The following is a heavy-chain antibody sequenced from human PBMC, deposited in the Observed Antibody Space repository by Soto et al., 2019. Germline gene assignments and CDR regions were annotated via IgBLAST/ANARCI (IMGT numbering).Heavy chain of an antibody. CDR2: ISSSSSTI. V-gene: IGHV3-48*01. J-gene: IGHJ4*02. D-gene: IGHD3-10*01. CDR3: ASMVRAVIIDYL. Sequence: EVQLVESGGGLVQPGGSLRLSCAASGFTFSSYSMNWVRQAPGKGREWVSYISSSSSTIYYADSVKGRFTISRDNAKNSLYTQMNSLRAEDTAVYYCASMVRAVIIDYLWGQRTLVTVSS. CDR1: GFTFSSYS.